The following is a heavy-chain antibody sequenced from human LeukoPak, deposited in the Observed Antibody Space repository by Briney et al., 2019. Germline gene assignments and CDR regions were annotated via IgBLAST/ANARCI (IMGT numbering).Heavy chain of an antibody. CDR3: ARDRTTGEVDF. CDR2: IYSVGST. Sequence: PGGSLRLSCAASGFTVSSNYMSWVRQAPGKGLECVSVIYSVGSTYYADSVKGRFTVSRDDSKNTLYPQMNSLRAEDTAVYYCARDRTTGEVDFWGQGTLVTVSS. V-gene: IGHV3-66*02. CDR1: GFTVSSNY. D-gene: IGHD2/OR15-2a*01. J-gene: IGHJ4*02.